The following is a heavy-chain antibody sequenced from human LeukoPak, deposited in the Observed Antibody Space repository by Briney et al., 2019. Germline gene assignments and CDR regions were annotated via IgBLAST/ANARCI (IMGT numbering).Heavy chain of an antibody. CDR3: AKGYSGSYIFDY. Sequence: SGGSLRLSCAASGFTFSSYAMSWVRQAPGKGLEWVSAISGSGDSTYYGDSVKGRFTISRDNSKNTLYLQMNSLRAEDTAVYYCAKGYSGSYIFDYWGQGTLVTVSS. J-gene: IGHJ4*02. D-gene: IGHD1-26*01. CDR1: GFTFSSYA. V-gene: IGHV3-23*01. CDR2: ISGSGDST.